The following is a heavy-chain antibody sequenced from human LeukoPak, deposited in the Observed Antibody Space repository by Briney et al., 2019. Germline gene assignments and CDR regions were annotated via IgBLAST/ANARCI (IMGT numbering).Heavy chain of an antibody. V-gene: IGHV3-7*03. CDR3: ARTDRTGYSSFDY. D-gene: IGHD6-13*01. Sequence: GGSLRLSCAASGFTFSSYWMSWVRQAPGKGLEWVANIKQDGSEKYYVDSVKGRFTISRDNAKNSLYLQMNSLRAEDTAVYYCARTDRTGYSSFDYWGQGTLVTVSS. CDR1: GFTFSSYW. CDR2: IKQDGSEK. J-gene: IGHJ4*02.